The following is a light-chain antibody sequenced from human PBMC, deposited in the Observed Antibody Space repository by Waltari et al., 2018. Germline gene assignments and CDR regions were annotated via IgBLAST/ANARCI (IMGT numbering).Light chain of an antibody. CDR1: QSISSY. J-gene: IGKJ2*01. CDR2: AAS. V-gene: IGKV1-39*01. Sequence: DIQMTQSPSSLSASVGDRVTITCRASQSISSYLNWYQQKPGKAPKLLIYAASSLQSGVPSRFSDSGSGTDFTLTISSLQPEDFATYYCQQSYSTPPTFGQGTKLEIK. CDR3: QQSYSTPPT.